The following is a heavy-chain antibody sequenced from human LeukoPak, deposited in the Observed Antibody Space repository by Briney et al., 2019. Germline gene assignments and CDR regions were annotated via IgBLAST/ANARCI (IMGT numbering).Heavy chain of an antibody. V-gene: IGHV3-48*02. CDR1: GFTFSDYG. D-gene: IGHD5-24*01. J-gene: IGHJ4*02. CDR2: ISSSAVTI. Sequence: GGSLRLSCAASGFTFSDYGMDWVRQAPGKGLEWVSYISSSAVTIYYSDSVKGRFTISRDNAKNSLYLQMNSLRDEDTAVYYCARGDRDGYNYLFDSWGQGTLVTVSS. CDR3: ARGDRDGYNYLFDS.